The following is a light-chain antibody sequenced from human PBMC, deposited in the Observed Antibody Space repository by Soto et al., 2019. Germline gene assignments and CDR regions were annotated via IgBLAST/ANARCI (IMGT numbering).Light chain of an antibody. V-gene: IGLV2-23*02. CDR3: CSYGGSTTFYV. CDR1: SRDVGSYDL. CDR2: EVK. J-gene: IGLJ1*01. Sequence: QSALTQPASVSGSLGQSITISCTGTSRDVGSYDLVSWYQQHPGKVPKFLIYEVKKRPSGVSDRFSGFKSGNTATLTISGLLAEDEADYYCCSYGGSTTFYVFGSGTKVTVL.